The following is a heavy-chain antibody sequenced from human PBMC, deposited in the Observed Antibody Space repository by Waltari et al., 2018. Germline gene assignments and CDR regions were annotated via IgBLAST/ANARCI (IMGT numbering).Heavy chain of an antibody. Sequence: QVQLVQSGAEVKKPGASVKVSCKASGYTFADFYIHWGRQAPGQGLEWMGWISPNSGGTNYAQMLQDRVTMTRDTSISTAYMELSSLRSDDTAVYYCARVRTTRRSDYWGQGTLVTVSS. D-gene: IGHD1-26*01. J-gene: IGHJ4*02. CDR3: ARVRTTRRSDY. CDR2: ISPNSGGT. CDR1: GYTFADFY. V-gene: IGHV1-2*02.